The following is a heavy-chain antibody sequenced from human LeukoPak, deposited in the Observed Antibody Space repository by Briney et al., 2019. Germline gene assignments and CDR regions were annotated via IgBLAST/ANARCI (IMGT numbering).Heavy chain of an antibody. CDR3: AKYSGSYYYPPNWDS. D-gene: IGHD1-26*01. Sequence: GGSLRLSCAASGFTFSSYTITWVRQAPGKGLEWVSGISGSGSSTYYADSVKGRFTFSRDYPKNTLYLQMNSLRAEDTAVYFCAKYSGSYYYPPNWDSWGQGTLVTVSS. CDR1: GFTFSSYT. J-gene: IGHJ4*02. CDR2: ISGSGSST. V-gene: IGHV3-23*01.